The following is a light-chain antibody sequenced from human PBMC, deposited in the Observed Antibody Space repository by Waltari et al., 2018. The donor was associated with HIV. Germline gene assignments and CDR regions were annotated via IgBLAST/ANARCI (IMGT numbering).Light chain of an antibody. V-gene: IGLV2-11*01. Sequence: QSALTQPRSVSGSPGQSVTISCTGTSSDVGDYNSVSWYQQHPGKAPKLVIYDVSKWPSCVPDRFSGSKSGNRASLTISGLKAEDDADYYCFSYAVTYTYVFGTGTKVTVL. J-gene: IGLJ1*01. CDR2: DVS. CDR3: FSYAVTYTYV. CDR1: SSDVGDYNS.